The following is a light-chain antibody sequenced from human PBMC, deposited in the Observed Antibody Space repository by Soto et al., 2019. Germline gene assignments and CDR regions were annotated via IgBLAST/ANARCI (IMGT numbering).Light chain of an antibody. CDR3: MQALQTTWT. CDR2: LGS. CDR1: QSLLHSNGYTY. Sequence: DIVMTQSPLSLPVTPGEPASISCRSSQSLLHSNGYTYLDWYLQKPGQSPQLXIYLGSNRESGVPDRFSGSGSGTDFTLKISGVEAEDVGVYYCMQALQTTWTFGQGTKVDIK. J-gene: IGKJ1*01. V-gene: IGKV2-28*01.